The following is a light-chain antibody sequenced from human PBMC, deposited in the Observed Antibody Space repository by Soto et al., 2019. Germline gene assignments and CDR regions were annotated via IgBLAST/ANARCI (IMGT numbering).Light chain of an antibody. CDR3: SSYTSSHYV. CDR1: SSDVGNGYDS. J-gene: IGLJ1*01. CDR2: EVT. V-gene: IGLV2-14*01. Sequence: QSVLTQPASVSGSPGQSITISCSGSSSDVGNGYDSVSWYQQHPGKAPKLIIYEVTNRPSGVSSRFSGSKSGNTASLTISGLQAEDEADYYCSSYTSSHYVFGTGTKGTVL.